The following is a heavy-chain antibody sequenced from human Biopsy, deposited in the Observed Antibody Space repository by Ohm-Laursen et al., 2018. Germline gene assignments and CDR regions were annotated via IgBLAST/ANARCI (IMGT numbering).Heavy chain of an antibody. CDR3: ARQEFATSPLDY. CDR1: GGSISSYY. CDR2: IYYSGTT. V-gene: IGHV4-59*08. Sequence: LPLTCTVSGGSISSYYWNWIRQPPGKGLEWIGYIYYSGTTDYSPSLKSRVTISADRSKNQFSLKLTSVTAADTAMYYCARQEFATSPLDYWGQGSLVTVSS. D-gene: IGHD3-10*01. J-gene: IGHJ4*02.